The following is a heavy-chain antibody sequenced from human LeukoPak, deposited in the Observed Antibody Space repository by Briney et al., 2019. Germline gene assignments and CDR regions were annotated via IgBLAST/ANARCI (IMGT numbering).Heavy chain of an antibody. Sequence: PSETLSLTCTVSGGSISSYYWSWIRQPPGKGLEWIGYIYYSGGTNCNPSLKSRVTISVDTSKNLFSLKLSSVTAADTAVYFCARGPYSYDSSGAFDIWGQGTMVTVSS. D-gene: IGHD3-22*01. CDR1: GGSISSYY. J-gene: IGHJ3*02. CDR3: ARGPYSYDSSGAFDI. CDR2: IYYSGGT. V-gene: IGHV4-59*08.